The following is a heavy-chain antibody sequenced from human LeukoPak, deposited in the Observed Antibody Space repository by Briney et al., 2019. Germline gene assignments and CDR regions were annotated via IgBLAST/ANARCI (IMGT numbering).Heavy chain of an antibody. CDR1: GYTFTGYY. Sequence: ASVKVSCKASGYTFTGYYMHWVRQAPGQGLEWMGWINPNSGGTNYAQKFQGRVTMTRDTSINTAYMELSRLRSDDTAVYYCARDSGVYYDSSEDYFDYWGQGTLVTVSS. J-gene: IGHJ4*02. D-gene: IGHD3-22*01. CDR3: ARDSGVYYDSSEDYFDY. CDR2: INPNSGGT. V-gene: IGHV1-2*02.